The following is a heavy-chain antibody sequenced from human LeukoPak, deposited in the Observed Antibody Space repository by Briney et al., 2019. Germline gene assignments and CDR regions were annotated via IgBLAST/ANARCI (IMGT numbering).Heavy chain of an antibody. Sequence: GGSLRLSCAASGFTFSSYGMHWVRQAPGKGLEWVAVIWYDGSNKYYADSVKGRFTISRDNSKNTLYLQMNSLRAEDTAVYYCARDLAPAMVRGVPSLAYWGQGTLVTVSS. CDR1: GFTFSSYG. CDR2: IWYDGSNK. V-gene: IGHV3-33*01. D-gene: IGHD3-10*01. J-gene: IGHJ4*02. CDR3: ARDLAPAMVRGVPSLAY.